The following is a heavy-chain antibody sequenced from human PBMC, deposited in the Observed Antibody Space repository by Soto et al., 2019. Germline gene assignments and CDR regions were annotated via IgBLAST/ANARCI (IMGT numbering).Heavy chain of an antibody. V-gene: IGHV4-30-4*01. J-gene: IGHJ6*02. Sequence: QVQLQESGPGLVKASQTQSLTCTVSGGSISSGDYYWSWIRQPPGKGLEWIGYIYYSGSTYYNPSLKSRVTISVDTSKNQFSLKLSSVTAADSAVYYCARAGRELRYFDYGMDVWGQGTTVTVSS. CDR2: IYYSGST. CDR1: GGSISSGDYY. CDR3: ARAGRELRYFDYGMDV. D-gene: IGHD3-9*01.